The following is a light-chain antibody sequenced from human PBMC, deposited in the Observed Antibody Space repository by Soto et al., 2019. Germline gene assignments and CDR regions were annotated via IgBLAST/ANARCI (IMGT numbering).Light chain of an antibody. V-gene: IGKV1-5*03. CDR2: KAS. CDR3: QQHNSYSWT. Sequence: DIQMTQSPSTLSASVGDRVTITCRASQSISSWLAWYQQKPGKAPKLLIYKASSLQSGVPSRFSGSGSGTEFTLTISSLQPDDFATYYCQQHNSYSWTFGQGTNLEIK. J-gene: IGKJ1*01. CDR1: QSISSW.